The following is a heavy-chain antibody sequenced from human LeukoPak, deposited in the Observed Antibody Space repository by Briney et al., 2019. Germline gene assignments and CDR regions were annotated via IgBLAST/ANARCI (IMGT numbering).Heavy chain of an antibody. J-gene: IGHJ4*02. CDR3: ARVTAYCGGDCYSDY. CDR2: MNPNSGNT. V-gene: IGHV1-8*01. CDR1: GYTFTSYD. Sequence: GGSVKVSCKXSGYTFTSYDINWVRQAPGQGLEWMGWMNPNSGNTGYAQKFQGRVTMTRNTSISTAYMELSSLRSEDTAVYYCARVTAYCGGDCYSDYWGQGTLVTVSS. D-gene: IGHD2-21*02.